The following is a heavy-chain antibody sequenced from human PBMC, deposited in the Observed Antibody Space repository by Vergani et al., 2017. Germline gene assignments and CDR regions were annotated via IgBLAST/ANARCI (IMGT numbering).Heavy chain of an antibody. Sequence: EVQLVESGGGLIQPGGSLRLSCAASGFTVSSNYMSWVRQAPGKGLEWVSVIYSGGSTYYADSVKGRFTISRDNSKNTLYLQMNSLRAEDTAVYYCARVVSDRRYYYGSGSYSYWGQGTLVTVSS. D-gene: IGHD3-10*01. J-gene: IGHJ4*02. V-gene: IGHV3-53*01. CDR1: GFTVSSNY. CDR2: IYSGGST. CDR3: ARVVSDRRYYYGSGSYSY.